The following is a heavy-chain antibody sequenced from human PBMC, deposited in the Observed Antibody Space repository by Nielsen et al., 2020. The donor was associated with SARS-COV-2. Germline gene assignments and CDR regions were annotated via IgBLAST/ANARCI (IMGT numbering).Heavy chain of an antibody. V-gene: IGHV3-53*04. CDR1: GFTFDDYG. CDR3: ARDLGQLGVDV. CDR2: IYSGGST. J-gene: IGHJ6*02. D-gene: IGHD6-13*01. Sequence: GESLKISCAASGFTFDDYGMSWVRQAPGKGLEWVSVIYSGGSTYYADSVKGRFTISRHNSKNTLYLQMNSLRAEDTAVYYCARDLGQLGVDVWGQGTTVTVSS.